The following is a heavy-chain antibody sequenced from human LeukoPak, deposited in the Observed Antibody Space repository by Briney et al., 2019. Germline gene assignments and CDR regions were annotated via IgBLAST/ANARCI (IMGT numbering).Heavy chain of an antibody. J-gene: IGHJ4*02. Sequence: GGSLRLSCAASGFTFSSYAMSWVRQAPGKGLEWVSCISSSGNTIFYADSVRGRFTISRDNAKNSLYLQMNSLRAEDTAVYYCAREGQDLFDYWGQGTLVTVSS. V-gene: IGHV3-48*03. CDR1: GFTFSSYA. CDR2: ISSSGNTI. CDR3: AREGQDLFDY. D-gene: IGHD2-15*01.